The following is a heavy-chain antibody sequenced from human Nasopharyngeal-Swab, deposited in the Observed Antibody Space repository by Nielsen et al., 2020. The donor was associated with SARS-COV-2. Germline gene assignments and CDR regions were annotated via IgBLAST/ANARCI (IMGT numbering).Heavy chain of an antibody. D-gene: IGHD1-26*01. J-gene: IGHJ4*02. V-gene: IGHV1-3*01. CDR3: TTVAGSYGRFDY. CDR2: INVDKGNT. Sequence: ASVKVSCKASGYSFTYYNIHWVRQAPGQSLEWMGWINVDKGNTKESQQFQGRVTITRDTSASTAYMEVSSLTSEDTAVYYCTTVAGSYGRFDYWGQGTLVTVSS. CDR1: GYSFTYYN.